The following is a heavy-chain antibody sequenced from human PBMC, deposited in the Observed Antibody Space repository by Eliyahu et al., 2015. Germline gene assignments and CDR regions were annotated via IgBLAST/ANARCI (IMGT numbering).Heavy chain of an antibody. Sequence: QVRLVESGGGVVQPGRSLXLSCSAPGFTFSDSAMPWVRQAPGKGLEWVAIIWYDGSNQYYADSVKGRFTISRDNSKNTVSFQMNSLRGEDTAIYYCARDHDYSGNYLEDWGQGTLVAVSS. V-gene: IGHV3-33*08. CDR2: IWYDGSNQ. CDR1: GFTFSDSA. CDR3: ARDHDYSGNYLED. D-gene: IGHD4-23*01. J-gene: IGHJ4*02.